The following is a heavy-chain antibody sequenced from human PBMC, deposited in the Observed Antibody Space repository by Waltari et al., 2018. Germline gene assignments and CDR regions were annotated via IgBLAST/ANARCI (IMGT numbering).Heavy chain of an antibody. CDR1: GGSISSYY. J-gene: IGHJ2*01. V-gene: IGHV4-59*01. D-gene: IGHD6-6*01. Sequence: QVQLQESGPGLVKPSETLSLTCTVSGGSISSYYWSWIRQPPGKGLEWIGYIYYSGSTNYNPSLKSRVTISVDTSKNQFSLKLSSVTAADTAVYYCARDRGIAALWYFDLWGRGTLVTVSS. CDR2: IYYSGST. CDR3: ARDRGIAALWYFDL.